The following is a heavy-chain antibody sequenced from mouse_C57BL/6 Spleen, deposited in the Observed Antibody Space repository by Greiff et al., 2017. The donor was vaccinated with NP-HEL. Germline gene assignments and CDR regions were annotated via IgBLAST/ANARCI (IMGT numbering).Heavy chain of an antibody. V-gene: IGHV7-3*01. CDR2: IRNKANGYTT. J-gene: IGHJ1*03. CDR1: GFTFTDYY. Sequence: EVQVVESGGGLVQPGGSLSLSCAASGFTFTDYYMSWVRQPPGKALEWLGFIRNKANGYTTEYSASVKGRFTISRDNSQSILYLQMNALRAEDSATYYCARSSYYTSWYFDVWGTGTTVTVSS. CDR3: ARSSYYTSWYFDV. D-gene: IGHD2-12*01.